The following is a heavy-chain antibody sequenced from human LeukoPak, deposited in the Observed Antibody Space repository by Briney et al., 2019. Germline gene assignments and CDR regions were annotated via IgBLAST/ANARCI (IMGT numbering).Heavy chain of an antibody. CDR3: AYQVYSSGWHPFAY. D-gene: IGHD6-25*01. Sequence: SGPPLVEPTQTLTLTCTFSGFSLSTDEVGVGWIRQPPRRALEWPAHHYWNDNKSYSPSLQSRLTITKDTSKNQVALTMTNVDPVDTATYYCAYQVYSSGWHPFAYWGQGILVTVAS. J-gene: IGHJ4*02. V-gene: IGHV2-5*01. CDR2: HYWNDNK. CDR1: GFSLSTDEVG.